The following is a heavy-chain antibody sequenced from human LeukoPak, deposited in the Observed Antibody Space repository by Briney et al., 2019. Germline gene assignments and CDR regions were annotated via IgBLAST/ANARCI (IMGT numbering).Heavy chain of an antibody. V-gene: IGHV4-30-4*08. Sequence: SETLSLTCTVSGGSISSSGYYWGWLRQPPGKGLEWIGYIYYSGSTYYNPSLKSRVTISVDTSKNQFSLKLSSVTAADTAVYYCARTKFTVTTWAPRWFDPWGQGTLVTASS. J-gene: IGHJ5*02. CDR3: ARTKFTVTTWAPRWFDP. D-gene: IGHD4-17*01. CDR1: GGSISSSGYY. CDR2: IYYSGST.